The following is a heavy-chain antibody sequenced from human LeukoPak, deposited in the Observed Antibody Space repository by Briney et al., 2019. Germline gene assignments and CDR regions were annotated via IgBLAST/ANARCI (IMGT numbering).Heavy chain of an antibody. Sequence: GASVKVSCKASGGTFSSYAISWVRQAPGQGLEWKGGIIPIFGTANYAQKFQGRVTITADESTSTAYMELSSLRSEDTAVYYCARAYGSGSYSWGQGTLVTVSS. J-gene: IGHJ5*02. CDR2: IIPIFGTA. CDR3: ARAYGSGSYS. V-gene: IGHV1-69*13. D-gene: IGHD3-10*01. CDR1: GGTFSSYA.